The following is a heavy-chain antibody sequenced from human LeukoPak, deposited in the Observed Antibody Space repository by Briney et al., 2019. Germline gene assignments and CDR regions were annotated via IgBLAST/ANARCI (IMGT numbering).Heavy chain of an antibody. J-gene: IGHJ4*02. D-gene: IGHD6-13*01. Sequence: GGSLRLSCAASGFTFSSYAMSWVRQAPGKGLQWVSAVSNSGVNTYYADSVKGRFTISRDNSKNTNYLQMNSLRAEDAAVYYCARDLMGIAYRGAFYYWGQGTLVTVSS. CDR2: VSNSGVNT. V-gene: IGHV3-23*01. CDR3: ARDLMGIAYRGAFYY. CDR1: GFTFSSYA.